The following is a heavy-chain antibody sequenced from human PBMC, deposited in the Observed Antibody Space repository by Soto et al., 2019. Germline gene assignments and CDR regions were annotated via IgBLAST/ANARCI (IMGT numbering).Heavy chain of an antibody. CDR3: ARDPDSSGWYRFDY. Sequence: QVQLVESGGGVVQPGRSLRLSCAASGFTLSSYAMYWVRQAPGKGLEWVAIISNDAINKYYADSVKGRFTISRDNSKDTVYLQMNSLRAEDTAVYYCARDPDSSGWYRFDYWGQGTLVTVSS. J-gene: IGHJ4*02. CDR1: GFTLSSYA. V-gene: IGHV3-30-3*01. CDR2: ISNDAINK. D-gene: IGHD6-19*01.